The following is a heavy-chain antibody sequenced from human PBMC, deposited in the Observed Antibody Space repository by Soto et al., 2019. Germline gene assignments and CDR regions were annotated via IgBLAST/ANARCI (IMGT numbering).Heavy chain of an antibody. J-gene: IGHJ3*02. CDR1: GFTFSSYG. D-gene: IGHD2-21*02. V-gene: IGHV3-30*03. CDR3: ARENLSVVVTATDDAFDI. Sequence: QVQLVESGGGVVQPGRSLRLSCAASGFTFSSYGMHWVRQAPGKGLEWVAVISYDGSNKYYADSVKGRFTISRDNSKSQQYLQLNSLKGEDTAVDYCARENLSVVVTATDDAFDIWGPGTMVTVSS. CDR2: ISYDGSNK.